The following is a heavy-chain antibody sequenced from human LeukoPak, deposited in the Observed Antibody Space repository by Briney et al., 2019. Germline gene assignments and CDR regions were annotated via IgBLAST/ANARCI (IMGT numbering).Heavy chain of an antibody. CDR1: GFTFSSYA. J-gene: IGHJ3*02. Sequence: PGGSLRLSCAASGFTFSSYAMSWVRQAPGKGLEWVGFIRSKAYGGTTEYAASVKGRFTISRDDSKSIAYLQMNSLKTEDTAVYYCTRDSLRIDAFDIWGQGTMVTVSS. D-gene: IGHD4-17*01. CDR2: IRSKAYGGTT. CDR3: TRDSLRIDAFDI. V-gene: IGHV3-49*04.